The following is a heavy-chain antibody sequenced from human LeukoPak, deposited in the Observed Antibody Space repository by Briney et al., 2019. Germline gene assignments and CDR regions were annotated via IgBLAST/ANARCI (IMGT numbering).Heavy chain of an antibody. CDR2: IWYDGSNK. CDR1: GFTFSSYG. Sequence: PGGSLRLSCAASGFTFSSYGMHWVRQAPGRGLEWMAVIWYDGSNKYYADSVKGRFTISRDNSKNTLYLQMNSLRAEDTAVYYCAKDQYSSGWYGGSDYWGQGTLVTVSS. J-gene: IGHJ4*02. CDR3: AKDQYSSGWYGGSDY. D-gene: IGHD6-19*01. V-gene: IGHV3-33*06.